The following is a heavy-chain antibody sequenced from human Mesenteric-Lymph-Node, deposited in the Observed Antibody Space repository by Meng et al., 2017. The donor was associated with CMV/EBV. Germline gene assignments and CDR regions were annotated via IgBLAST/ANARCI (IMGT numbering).Heavy chain of an antibody. CDR2: ISGSGDST. Sequence: GESLKISCAASGFTFSSYDMSWVRQAPGKGPEWVSGISGSGDSTYYADSVKGRFTVSRDNSKNTLFLQMNSLRAEDTAVYYCAKSNLGSAYFHYWGQGTLVTVSS. V-gene: IGHV3-23*01. J-gene: IGHJ4*02. CDR3: AKSNLGSAYFHY. D-gene: IGHD6-19*01. CDR1: GFTFSSYD.